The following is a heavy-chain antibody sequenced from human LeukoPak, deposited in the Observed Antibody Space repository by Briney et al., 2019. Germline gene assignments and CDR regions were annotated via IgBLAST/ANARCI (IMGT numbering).Heavy chain of an antibody. Sequence: GGSLRLSCAASGFTFSSYAMSWVRQAPGKGLEWVSAISGSGGSTYYADSVKGRFTISRDNSKNTLYLQMNNLRADDTAVYYCVKKGQADDYGNPDWGQGALVTVSP. CDR1: GFTFSSYA. CDR2: ISGSGGST. CDR3: VKKGQADDYGNPD. D-gene: IGHD4-17*01. J-gene: IGHJ4*02. V-gene: IGHV3-23*01.